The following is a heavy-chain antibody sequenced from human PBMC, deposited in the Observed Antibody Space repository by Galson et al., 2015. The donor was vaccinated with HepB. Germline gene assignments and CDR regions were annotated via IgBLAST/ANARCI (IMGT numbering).Heavy chain of an antibody. Sequence: SVKVPCKASGYTFTNYAMNWMRQAPGQGLEWMGWINTNTGNPTYAQGFTGRFVFSLDTSVSTAYLQISNLKAEDIAVYYCARDLGVAAAGLDYWGQGTLVTVSS. V-gene: IGHV7-4-1*02. CDR2: INTNTGNP. CDR1: GYTFTNYA. D-gene: IGHD6-13*01. J-gene: IGHJ4*02. CDR3: ARDLGVAAAGLDY.